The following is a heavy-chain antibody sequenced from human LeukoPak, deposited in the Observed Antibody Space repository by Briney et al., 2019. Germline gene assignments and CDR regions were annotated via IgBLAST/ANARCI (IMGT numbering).Heavy chain of an antibody. D-gene: IGHD5-24*01. V-gene: IGHV4-59*01. CDR2: IYYSGST. J-gene: IGHJ4*02. CDR3: AGGAGKWLQLGIPREGFDY. CDR1: GGSISSYY. Sequence: SETLSLTCTVSGGSISSYYWSWIRQPPGKGLEWIGYIYYSGSTNYNPSLKSRVTISVDTSKNQFSLKLSSVTAADTAVYYCAGGAGKWLQLGIPREGFDYGAREPRVTVS.